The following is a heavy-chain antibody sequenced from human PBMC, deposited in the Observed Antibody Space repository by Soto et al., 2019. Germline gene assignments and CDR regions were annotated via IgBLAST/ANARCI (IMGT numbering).Heavy chain of an antibody. V-gene: IGHV4-34*01. CDR3: ASDLGYYYGMDV. CDR2: INHSGST. CDR1: GGSFSGYY. D-gene: IGHD3-16*01. Sequence: QVQLQQWGAGLLKPSETLSLTCAVYGGSFSGYYWSWIRQPPGEGLEWIGEINHSGSTNYNPSLKSRVTISVDTSKNQFSLKLSSVTAADTAVYYCASDLGYYYGMDVWGQGTTVTVSS. J-gene: IGHJ6*02.